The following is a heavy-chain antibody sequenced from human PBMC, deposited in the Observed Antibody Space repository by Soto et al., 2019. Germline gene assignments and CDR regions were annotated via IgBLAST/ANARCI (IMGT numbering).Heavy chain of an antibody. CDR3: ARSARVVTRDAFDI. CDR2: ISSDGTDK. D-gene: IGHD2-21*02. Sequence: LRLSCAASGFTFGTYAMHWVRQAPGKGLQWVAVISSDGTDKYNTDSVRGRFTISRDNSNSTLFLQMNSLRPEDTAVYFCARSARVVTRDAFDIWGQGTLVTVSS. V-gene: IGHV3-30-3*01. CDR1: GFTFGTYA. J-gene: IGHJ3*02.